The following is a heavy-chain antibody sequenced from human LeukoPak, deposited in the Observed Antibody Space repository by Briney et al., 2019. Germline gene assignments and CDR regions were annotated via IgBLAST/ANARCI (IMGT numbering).Heavy chain of an antibody. CDR3: AYSGSFGAWFDP. D-gene: IGHD1-26*01. J-gene: IGHJ5*02. V-gene: IGHV4-34*01. CDR2: INHSGST. Sequence: SETLSLTCAVYGGPFSGYYWSWIRQPPGKGLEWIGEINHSGSTNYNPSLKSRVTISVDTSKNQFSLKLSSVTAADTAVYYCAYSGSFGAWFDPWGQGTLVTVSS. CDR1: GGPFSGYY.